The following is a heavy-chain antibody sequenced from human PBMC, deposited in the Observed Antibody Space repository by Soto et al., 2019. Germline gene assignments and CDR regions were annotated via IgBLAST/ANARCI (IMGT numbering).Heavy chain of an antibody. CDR1: GLSLSTSGMR. CDR2: IDWDDDK. J-gene: IGHJ4*02. Sequence: SGPTLVNPTQTLTLTCTFSGLSLSTSGMRVSWIRQPPGKALEWLARIDWDDDKFYSTSLKTRLTISKDTSKNQVVLTMTNMDPVDTATYYCARISYDILTGSADYFDYWGQGTLVTVSS. V-gene: IGHV2-70*04. CDR3: ARISYDILTGSADYFDY. D-gene: IGHD3-9*01.